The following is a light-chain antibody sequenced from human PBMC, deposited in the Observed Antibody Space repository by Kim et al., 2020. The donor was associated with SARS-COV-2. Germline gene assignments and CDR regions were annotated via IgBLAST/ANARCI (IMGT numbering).Light chain of an antibody. CDR2: EVS. CDR1: SSDVVAYNY. CDR3: ASYADSNNLV. Sequence: GRSVAISCTGTSSDVVAYNYVSWYQQNPGKAPRLRIYEVSKRPSGVPDRFSGSKSGNTASLTVSGLQSEDEADYYCASYADSNNLVFGTGTKVTVL. V-gene: IGLV2-8*01. J-gene: IGLJ1*01.